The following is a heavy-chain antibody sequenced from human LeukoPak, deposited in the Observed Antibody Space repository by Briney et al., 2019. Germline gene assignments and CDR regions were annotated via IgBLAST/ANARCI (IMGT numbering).Heavy chain of an antibody. CDR1: GFTFDDYA. Sequence: GRSLRLSCAASGFTFDDYAMHWDRQAPGKGLEWVSGISWNSGSIGYADSVKGRFTISRDNAKNSLYLQMNSLRAEDTALYYCARDAITIFGVVTETDDYWGQGTLVTVSS. D-gene: IGHD3-3*01. J-gene: IGHJ4*02. CDR2: ISWNSGSI. V-gene: IGHV3-9*01. CDR3: ARDAITIFGVVTETDDY.